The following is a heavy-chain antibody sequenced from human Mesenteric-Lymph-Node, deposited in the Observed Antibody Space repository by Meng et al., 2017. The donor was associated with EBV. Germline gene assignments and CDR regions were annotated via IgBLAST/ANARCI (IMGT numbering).Heavy chain of an antibody. CDR3: AASSGWWRLDY. J-gene: IGHJ4*02. CDR1: SVSVSSGHW. Sequence: QGQLEESGPGLWQTSGTLSLTCAVSSVSVSSGHWWSWVRQPPGKGLEWLGEISHSESTNYHPSLKSRVTISLDKSENQFSLRLTSVTAADTAMYYCAASSGWWRLDYWGQGILVTVSS. D-gene: IGHD6-19*01. V-gene: IGHV4-4*02. CDR2: ISHSEST.